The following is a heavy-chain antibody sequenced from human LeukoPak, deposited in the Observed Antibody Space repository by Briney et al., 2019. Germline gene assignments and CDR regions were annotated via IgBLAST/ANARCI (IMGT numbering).Heavy chain of an antibody. D-gene: IGHD4-17*01. J-gene: IGHJ4*02. CDR2: IGTAGDT. CDR1: GFTFSSYD. V-gene: IGHV3-13*01. CDR3: ARGGHGDYGTQVLIDY. Sequence: GGSLRLSCAASGFTFSSYDMHWVRQATGKGLDWVSAIGTAGDTYYPGSVKGRFTISRENAKNSLYLQMNSLRAGDTAVYYCARGGHGDYGTQVLIDYWGQGTLVTVSS.